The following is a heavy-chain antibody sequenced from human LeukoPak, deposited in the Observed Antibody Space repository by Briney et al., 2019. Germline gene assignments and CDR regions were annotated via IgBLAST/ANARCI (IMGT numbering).Heavy chain of an antibody. Sequence: PGGSLRLSCAASRFTFNRYAISWVRQAPRKGLEWVSSISGSGGGTFYASSVRGRFTISRDNSEDTVFLQMNGLRAEDTAMYYCAKWDENFYYMDVWGQGTTVTVSS. J-gene: IGHJ6*03. D-gene: IGHD1-26*01. CDR3: AKWDENFYYMDV. CDR2: ISGSGGGT. CDR1: RFTFNRYA. V-gene: IGHV3-23*01.